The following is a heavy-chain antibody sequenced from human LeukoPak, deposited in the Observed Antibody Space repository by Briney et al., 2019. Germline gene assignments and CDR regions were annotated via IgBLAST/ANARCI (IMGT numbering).Heavy chain of an antibody. J-gene: IGHJ4*02. V-gene: IGHV3-11*01. D-gene: IGHD3-16*01. CDR2: ISNSASTI. CDR3: AEVRRWGFDY. Sequence: GGSLRLSCAASGFTFSDYYMSWIRQAPGKGLEWDSYISNSASTIYYADSVKGRFTISRDNAKNSLSLQMNSLRAEDTAVYYCAEVRRWGFDYWGQGTLVTVSS. CDR1: GFTFSDYY.